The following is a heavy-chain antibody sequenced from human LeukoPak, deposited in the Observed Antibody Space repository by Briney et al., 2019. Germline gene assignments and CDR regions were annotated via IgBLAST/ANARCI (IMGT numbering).Heavy chain of an antibody. CDR1: GYTFTSYD. D-gene: IGHD3-3*01. CDR2: MNPNSGNT. CDR3: ARVRITIFGVVIYGMDV. V-gene: IGHV1-8*01. Sequence: GASVKVSCKASGYTFTSYDINWVRQATGQGLEWMGWMNPNSGNTGYAQKFQGRATMTRNTSISTAYMELSSLRSEDTAVYYCARVRITIFGVVIYGMDVWGQGTTVTVSS. J-gene: IGHJ6*02.